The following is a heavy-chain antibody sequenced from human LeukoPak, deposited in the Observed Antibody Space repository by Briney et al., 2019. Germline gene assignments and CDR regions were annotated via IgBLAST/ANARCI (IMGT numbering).Heavy chain of an antibody. CDR2: IFTGWST. D-gene: IGHD6-19*01. CDR3: AREGYISGWFRL. J-gene: IGHJ4*02. Sequence: PGGSLRLSCAASGFTVSSSYMSWVRQAPGKGLEWVSVIFTGWSTSYVDSVKGRFTISRDDSKNMVYLQMNNLRAEDTAVYFCAREGYISGWFRLWGQGALVTVSS. V-gene: IGHV3-53*01. CDR1: GFTVSSSY.